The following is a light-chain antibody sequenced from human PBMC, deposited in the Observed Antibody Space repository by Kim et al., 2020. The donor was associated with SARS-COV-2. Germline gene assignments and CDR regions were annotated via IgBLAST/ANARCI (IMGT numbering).Light chain of an antibody. CDR2: DVS. V-gene: IGLV2-11*01. CDR3: RSYGAD. CDR1: SSDVGAHNY. Sequence: QSALTQPRSVSGSPGQSVTISCTGTSSDVGAHNYVSWYQQHPGKAPKLIIYDVSKRPSGVPDRFSGSKSGNTASLTISGLQAGDEATYYCRSYGADFGGGTQLTVL. J-gene: IGLJ2*01.